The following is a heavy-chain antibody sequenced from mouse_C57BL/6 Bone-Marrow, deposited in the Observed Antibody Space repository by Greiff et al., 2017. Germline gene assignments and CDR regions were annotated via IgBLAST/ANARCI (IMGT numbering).Heavy chain of an antibody. CDR1: GYTFTDYY. CDR2: INPYNGGT. CDR3: ARAGNWWYFDV. D-gene: IGHD2-1*01. V-gene: IGHV1-19*01. J-gene: IGHJ1*03. Sequence: EVQLQQSGPVLVKPGASVKMSCKASGYTFTDYYMNWVKQSHGKSLEWIGVINPYNGGTSYNQKFKGKATLTVDKSSSTAYMALNSLTSEDSAVYYCARAGNWWYFDVWGTGTTVTVSS.